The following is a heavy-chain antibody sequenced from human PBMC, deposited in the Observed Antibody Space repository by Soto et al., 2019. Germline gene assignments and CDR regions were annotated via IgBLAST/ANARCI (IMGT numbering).Heavy chain of an antibody. J-gene: IGHJ5*02. D-gene: IGHD2-21*02. V-gene: IGHV4-31*03. CDR2: ISSSGST. CDR1: GDSIGGVGY. CDR3: ARSGVTGIVIPSHWFDP. Sequence: SETLSLTCTVSGDSIGGVGYWGWIRQFPGRGLEWIGCISSSGSTYYNPALNNRISLSLDTSQNQFSLKLLSVTAADTAIYYCARSGVTGIVIPSHWFDPWGQGTLVTVSS.